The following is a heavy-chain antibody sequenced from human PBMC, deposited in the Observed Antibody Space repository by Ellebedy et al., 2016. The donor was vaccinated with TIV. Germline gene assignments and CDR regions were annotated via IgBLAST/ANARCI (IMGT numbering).Heavy chain of an antibody. J-gene: IGHJ4*02. D-gene: IGHD6-13*01. CDR2: IKSKTDGGTT. CDR3: ARVGSRARWGRWQQLVGDH. Sequence: GGSLRLSCAASGFTFSNAWMSWVRQAPGKGLEWVGRIKSKTDGGTTDYAAPVKGRFTISRDDSKNTLYLQMNSLRAEDTAVYYCARVGSRARWGRWQQLVGDHWGQGTQVTVSS. CDR1: GFTFSNAW. V-gene: IGHV3-15*01.